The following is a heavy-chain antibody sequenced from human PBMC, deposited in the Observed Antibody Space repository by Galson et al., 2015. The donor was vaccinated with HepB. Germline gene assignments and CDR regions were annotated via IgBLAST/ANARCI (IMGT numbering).Heavy chain of an antibody. CDR2: ISAYNGNT. CDR3: ARGSPVDIVATTLHFDY. D-gene: IGHD5-12*01. Sequence: SVKVSCKASGYTFTSYGISWVRQAPGQGLEWMGWISAYNGNTNYAQKLQGRVTMTTDTSTSTAYMELRSLRSDDTAVYYCARGSPVDIVATTLHFDYWGQGTLVTVSS. V-gene: IGHV1-18*04. CDR1: GYTFTSYG. J-gene: IGHJ4*02.